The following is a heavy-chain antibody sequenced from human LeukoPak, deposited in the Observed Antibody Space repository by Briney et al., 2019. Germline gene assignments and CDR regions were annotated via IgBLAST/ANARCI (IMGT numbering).Heavy chain of an antibody. J-gene: IGHJ4*02. Sequence: GGSLRLSCKASGFTFSSYAMSWVRQAPGKGLEWVSGISGSGGSTYYADSVKGRFTISRDNSKNTLYLQMNSLRAEDTAVYYCAKSRGIGDSSGYYFRTYYFDYWGQGTLVTVSS. CDR1: GFTFSSYA. D-gene: IGHD3-22*01. V-gene: IGHV3-23*01. CDR2: ISGSGGST. CDR3: AKSRGIGDSSGYYFRTYYFDY.